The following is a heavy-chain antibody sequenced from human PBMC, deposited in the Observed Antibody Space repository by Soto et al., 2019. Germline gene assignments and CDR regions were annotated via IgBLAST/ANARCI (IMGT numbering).Heavy chain of an antibody. CDR3: TKELYSSGWYGIVAYYYYGMDV. Sequence: GGSLRLSCAASGFTFSSYGMHWVRQAPGKGLEWVAVISYDGSNKYYADSVKGRFTISRDNSKNTLYLQMNSLRAEDTAVYYCTKELYSSGWYGIVAYYYYGMDVWGQGTTVTVSS. CDR1: GFTFSSYG. J-gene: IGHJ6*02. CDR2: ISYDGSNK. D-gene: IGHD6-19*01. V-gene: IGHV3-30*18.